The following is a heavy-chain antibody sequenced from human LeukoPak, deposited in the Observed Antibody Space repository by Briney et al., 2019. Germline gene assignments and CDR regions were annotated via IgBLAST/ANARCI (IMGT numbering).Heavy chain of an antibody. CDR1: GGSFSGYC. J-gene: IGHJ4*02. V-gene: IGHV4-34*01. CDR3: AAGSSTWYENRHYDY. Sequence: SETLSLTCTVYGGSFSGYCWSWLRQPPGKGLEWIGEITHSGSTNYNPSLKSRVIISADTSKSEFSLKLNSMTAADTAVYYCAAGSSTWYENRHYDYWGQGALVTVSS. D-gene: IGHD6-13*01. CDR2: ITHSGST.